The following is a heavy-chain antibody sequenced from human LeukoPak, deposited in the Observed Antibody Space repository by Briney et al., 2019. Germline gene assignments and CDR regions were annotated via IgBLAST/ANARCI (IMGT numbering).Heavy chain of an antibody. CDR3: AREYYDSSDYPRQHYFDY. J-gene: IGHJ4*02. CDR1: GFTFITYG. V-gene: IGHV3-33*01. Sequence: HPGGPLRLSCAASGFTFITYGMRWVRQAPGKGLEWVALIWYDGSYKYYADSVKGRFTISRDNSKNTLYLQMNSLRAEDTAVYYCAREYYDSSDYPRQHYFDYWGQGTLVTVSS. CDR2: IWYDGSYK. D-gene: IGHD3-22*01.